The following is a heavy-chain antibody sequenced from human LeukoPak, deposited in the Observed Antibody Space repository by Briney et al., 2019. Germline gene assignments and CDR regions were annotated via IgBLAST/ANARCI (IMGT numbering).Heavy chain of an antibody. V-gene: IGHV4-34*01. CDR2: INHSGST. J-gene: IGHJ4*02. D-gene: IGHD5-18*01. CDR1: GGSFSGYY. CDR3: ARTRGYSYGIFDY. Sequence: SETLSLTCAVYGGSFSGYYWSWIRQPPGKGLEWIGEINHSGSTNYNPSLKSRVTISVDASKNQFSLKLSSVTAADTAVYYCARTRGYSYGIFDYWGQGTLVTVSS.